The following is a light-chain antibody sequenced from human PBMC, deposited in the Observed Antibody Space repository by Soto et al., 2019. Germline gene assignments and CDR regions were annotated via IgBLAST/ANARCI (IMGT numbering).Light chain of an antibody. CDR1: SSNIGAGYD. Sequence: QLVLTQPPSVSGAPGQTVTISCTGSSSNIGAGYDVHWYQQLPGTAPKLLIYGNTNRPSGVPDRFSGSKSGTSASLAITGLQAEDEADYYCQSYDSSLSGSVFGGGTQLTVL. CDR2: GNT. J-gene: IGLJ7*01. CDR3: QSYDSSLSGSV. V-gene: IGLV1-40*01.